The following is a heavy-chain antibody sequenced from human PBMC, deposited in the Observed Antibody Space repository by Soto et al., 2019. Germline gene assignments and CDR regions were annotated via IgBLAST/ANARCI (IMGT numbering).Heavy chain of an antibody. Sequence: EVQLLESGGGLVQPGGSLRLSCAASGCTFSSYAMSWVRQAPRKGLEWVSAISGSGGSTYYADSVKGRFTISRDNSKNTLYLQMNSLRAEDTAVYYCARRALDIVLMVYSYYFDYWGQGTLVTVSS. CDR2: ISGSGGST. J-gene: IGHJ4*02. D-gene: IGHD2-8*01. V-gene: IGHV3-23*01. CDR3: ARRALDIVLMVYSYYFDY. CDR1: GCTFSSYA.